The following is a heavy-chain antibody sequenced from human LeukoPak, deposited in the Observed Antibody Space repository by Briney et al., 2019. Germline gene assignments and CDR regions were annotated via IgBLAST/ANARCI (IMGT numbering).Heavy chain of an antibody. Sequence: ASVKVSCKASGYTFTSYGISWVRQAPGQGLEWMGWISAYNGNTNYAQKLQGRVTMTTDTSTSTAYMELRSLRSHDTAVYYCARDLPYCSSTSCYHYFDYWGQGTLVTVSS. CDR1: GYTFTSYG. CDR2: ISAYNGNT. D-gene: IGHD2-2*01. V-gene: IGHV1-18*01. J-gene: IGHJ4*02. CDR3: ARDLPYCSSTSCYHYFDY.